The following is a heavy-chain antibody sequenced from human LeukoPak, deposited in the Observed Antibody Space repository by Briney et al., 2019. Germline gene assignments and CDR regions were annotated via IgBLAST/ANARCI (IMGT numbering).Heavy chain of an antibody. Sequence: SETLSLTCTVSGGSLSIYSWSWITQPAGKGLEWIGRLYTSGSTNYNPSLKSQVTMSVDTYKNQFSLKLSSVTAADRAVYYCASTTTMVRGVAFDYWGQGTLVTVSS. CDR2: LYTSGST. J-gene: IGHJ4*02. CDR3: ASTTTMVRGVAFDY. CDR1: GGSLSIYS. V-gene: IGHV4-4*07. D-gene: IGHD3-10*01.